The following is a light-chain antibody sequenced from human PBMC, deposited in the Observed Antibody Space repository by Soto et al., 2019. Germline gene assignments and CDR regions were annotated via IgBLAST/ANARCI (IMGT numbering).Light chain of an antibody. CDR1: QSISSSY. CDR3: QQDYNLPIT. V-gene: IGKV3D-7*01. J-gene: IGKJ5*01. CDR2: GAS. Sequence: EIVLTQSPGTRSLSPGEGATLSFMGGQSISSSYLSWYQQRPGQAPRLLIYGASTRATGIPARFSGSGRGSGTDFTLTISSLQPEDFAVYYCQQDYNLPITFGQGTRLEIK.